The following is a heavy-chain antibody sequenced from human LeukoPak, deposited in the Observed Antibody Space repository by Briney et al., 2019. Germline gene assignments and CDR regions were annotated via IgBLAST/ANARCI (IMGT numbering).Heavy chain of an antibody. CDR3: ARLRQAAVAAGYDY. V-gene: IGHV4-34*01. Sequence: SETLSLTCAVYGGPFRGFFWGWIRQPPGKGLDWIGTIYYTGTTHYNPSLQSRLTISADTSKNQFSLKLTSVTAADTAMYYCARLRQAAVAAGYDYWGQGTLVAVSS. CDR1: GGPFRGFF. J-gene: IGHJ4*02. D-gene: IGHD6-19*01. CDR2: IYYTGTT.